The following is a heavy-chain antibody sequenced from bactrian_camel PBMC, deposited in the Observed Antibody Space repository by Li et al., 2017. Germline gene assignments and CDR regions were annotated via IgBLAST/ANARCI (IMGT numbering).Heavy chain of an antibody. CDR3: SVATTSGTFNY. Sequence: VQLVESGGGLVQPGGSLRLSCAASGFTFSSYAKSWVRQAPGKGLEWVSAIASSGRSTYYADSVKGRFAISRDNAKNTVYLQMNSLKPEDTALYYCSVATTSGTFNYWGQGTQVTVS. CDR1: GFTFSSYA. CDR2: IASSGRST. J-gene: IGHJ4*01. V-gene: IGHV3S40*01. D-gene: IGHD5*01.